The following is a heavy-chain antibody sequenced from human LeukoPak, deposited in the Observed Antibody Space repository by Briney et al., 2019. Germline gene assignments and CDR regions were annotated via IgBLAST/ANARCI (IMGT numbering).Heavy chain of an antibody. CDR2: ISGSAGSP. CDR1: GFTFSSCA. CDR3: AKGAMAQSN. D-gene: IGHD5-18*01. V-gene: IGHV3-23*01. J-gene: IGHJ4*02. Sequence: PGGSLRLSCAASGFTFSSCAMSWVRQAGGEGVEWVSAISGSAGSPYYDASVTGRFTISSDNYKNTLYLQMNSLRAEDTAVYYCAKGAMAQSNWGQGTLVTVSS.